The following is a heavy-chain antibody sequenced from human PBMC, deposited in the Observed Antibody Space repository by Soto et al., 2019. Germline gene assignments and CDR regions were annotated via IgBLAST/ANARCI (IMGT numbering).Heavy chain of an antibody. CDR2: ISSSGGNT. CDR1: EFTFSTYA. J-gene: IGHJ1*01. D-gene: IGHD3-22*01. V-gene: IGHV3-23*01. CDR3: ARPMIVLVISLFYH. Sequence: EVQLLESGGGLVQPGGSLRLSCVVSEFTFSTYAMSWVRQAPGKGLEWVSTISSSGGNTYYADSVKGRFTISRDNSKNTLYLQTNSLRAGDTAVYYCARPMIVLVISLFYHWVQGTLVTVSS.